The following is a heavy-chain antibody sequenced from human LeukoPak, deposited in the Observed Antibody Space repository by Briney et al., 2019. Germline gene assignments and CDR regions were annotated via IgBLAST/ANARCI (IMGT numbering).Heavy chain of an antibody. J-gene: IGHJ3*02. Sequence: SQTLSLTCAISGDSVSSNSAAWNWIRQSPSTGLEWLGRTYYRSKWYNDYAGSVKSRITINPDTSKNQFSLQMNSVTPEDTAVYYCARGGQGDGYSADEAFDIWGQGTMVTVSS. CDR1: GDSVSSNSAA. D-gene: IGHD5-24*01. CDR3: ARGGQGDGYSADEAFDI. V-gene: IGHV6-1*01. CDR2: TYYRSKWYN.